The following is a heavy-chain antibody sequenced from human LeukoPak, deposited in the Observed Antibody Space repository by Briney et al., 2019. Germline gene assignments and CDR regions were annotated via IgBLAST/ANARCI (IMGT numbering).Heavy chain of an antibody. D-gene: IGHD5-18*01. CDR3: ARDLIQLFLSFDY. CDR2: ISGPSHYI. CDR1: GFTFSSYS. J-gene: IGHJ4*02. V-gene: IGHV3-21*06. Sequence: GSLRLSCAVSGFTFSSYSMNWVRPAPGEGLGWVASISGPSHYIYYADSVKGRFTISRDNAKNLLFLQMHSLRAEDTAVYYCARDLIQLFLSFDYWGQGSLVTVSS.